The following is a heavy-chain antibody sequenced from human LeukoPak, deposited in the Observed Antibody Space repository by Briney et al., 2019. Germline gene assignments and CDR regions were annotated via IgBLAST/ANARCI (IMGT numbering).Heavy chain of an antibody. CDR2: ISYDGSNK. J-gene: IGHJ4*02. CDR1: GFTFSSYG. V-gene: IGHV3-30*19. Sequence: GGPLRLSCAASGFTFSSYGMHWVRQAPCKGLEWVAVISYDGSNKYYADSVKGRFTISRDNSKNTLYLQMNSLRAEDTAVYYCAGAIVVVIALDYWGQGTLVTVSS. CDR3: AGAIVVVIALDY. D-gene: IGHD2-21*01.